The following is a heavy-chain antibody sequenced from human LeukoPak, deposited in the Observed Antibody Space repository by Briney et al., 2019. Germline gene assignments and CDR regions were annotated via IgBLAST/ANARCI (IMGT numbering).Heavy chain of an antibody. J-gene: IGHJ4*02. CDR1: GDSVSSSICY. CDR2: ISSSGNFV. Sequence: LSLTCTVSGDSVSSSICYWGWIRQPPGKGLEWISSISSSGNFVNYADSVKGRFTISRDNSKTSIFLQMSSLRDEDTAVYYCARDRGATGTFDCWGPGTLVAVSS. V-gene: IGHV3-11*01. D-gene: IGHD1-1*01. CDR3: ARDRGATGTFDC.